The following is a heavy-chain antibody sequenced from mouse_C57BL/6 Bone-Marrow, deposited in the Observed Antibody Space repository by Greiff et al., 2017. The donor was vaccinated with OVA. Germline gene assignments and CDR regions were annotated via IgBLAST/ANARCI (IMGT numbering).Heavy chain of an antibody. D-gene: IGHD2-1*01. Sequence: VMLVESGAELVRPGTSVKMSCKASGYTFTNYWIGWAKQRPGHGLEWIGDIYPGGGYTNYNEKFKGKATLTADKSSSTAYMQFSSLTSEDSAIYYCARSGIYYGIYYAMDYWGQGTSVTVSS. CDR2: IYPGGGYT. CDR1: GYTFTNYW. V-gene: IGHV1-63*01. J-gene: IGHJ4*01. CDR3: ARSGIYYGIYYAMDY.